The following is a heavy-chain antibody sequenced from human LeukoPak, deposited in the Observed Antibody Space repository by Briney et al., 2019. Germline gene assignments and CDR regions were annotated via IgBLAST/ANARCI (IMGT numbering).Heavy chain of an antibody. CDR1: GGTFSSYA. D-gene: IGHD2-2*02. CDR2: IIPIFGTA. Sequence: SVKVSCKASGGTFSSYAISWVRQAPGQGLEWMGGIIPIFGTADYAQKFQGRVTITADESTSTAYMELSSLRSEDTAVYYCARGAPDYCSSTSCYMGRFDYWGQGTLVTVSS. V-gene: IGHV1-69*13. J-gene: IGHJ4*02. CDR3: ARGAPDYCSSTSCYMGRFDY.